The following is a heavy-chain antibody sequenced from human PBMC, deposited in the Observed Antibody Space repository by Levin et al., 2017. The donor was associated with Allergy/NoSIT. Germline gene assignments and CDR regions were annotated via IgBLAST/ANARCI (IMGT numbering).Heavy chain of an antibody. CDR1: GGSFSGYY. Sequence: SETLSLTCAVYGGSFSGYYWSWIRQPPGKGLEWIGEVNHSGSTNYNPSLKSRVTVSVDKSRNQFSLKLSSVTAADTAVYYCATRLSSGWHVYFDSWGQGTLVTVSA. J-gene: IGHJ4*02. D-gene: IGHD6-19*01. CDR3: ATRLSSGWHVYFDS. CDR2: VNHSGST. V-gene: IGHV4-34*01.